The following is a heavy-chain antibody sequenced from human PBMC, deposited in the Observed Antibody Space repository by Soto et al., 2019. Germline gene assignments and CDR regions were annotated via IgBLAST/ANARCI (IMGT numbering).Heavy chain of an antibody. D-gene: IGHD5-18*01. CDR1: GFTVSSNY. CDR2: IYSGGST. V-gene: IGHV3-66*01. Sequence: VGSLRLSCAASGFTVSSNYMSWVRQAPGKGLEWVSVIYSGGSTYYADSVKGRFTISRDNSKNTLYLQMNSLRAEDTAVYYCARAPYSYGPFDYWGQGTLVTVSS. J-gene: IGHJ4*02. CDR3: ARAPYSYGPFDY.